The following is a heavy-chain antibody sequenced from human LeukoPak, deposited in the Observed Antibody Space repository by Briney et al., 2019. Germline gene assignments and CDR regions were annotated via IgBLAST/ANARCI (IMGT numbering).Heavy chain of an antibody. CDR2: INQSGST. CDR3: AVDSSGYTAGFAP. CDR1: GGSFSGYY. Sequence: SETLSLTCAVYGGSFSGYYWSWIRQPPGKGLEWIGEINQSGSTNYNPSRKGRVTISVDTPNNHFSLKLSSLPAASTAVYYCAVDSSGYTAGFAPWGQGTLVTVSS. V-gene: IGHV4-34*01. J-gene: IGHJ5*02. D-gene: IGHD3-22*01.